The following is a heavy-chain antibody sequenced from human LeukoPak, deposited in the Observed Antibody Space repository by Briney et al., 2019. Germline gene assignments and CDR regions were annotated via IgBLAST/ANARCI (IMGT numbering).Heavy chain of an antibody. CDR1: GGTFSSYA. V-gene: IGHV1-69*04. D-gene: IGHD2-15*01. Sequence: ASVKVSCKASGGTFSSYAISWVRQAPGQGLEWMGRIIPILGIANYAQKFQGRVTITADKSTSIAYMELSSLRSEDTAVYYCARESTLGLYCSGGSCYPFDYWGQGTLVTVSS. CDR2: IIPILGIA. J-gene: IGHJ4*02. CDR3: ARESTLGLYCSGGSCYPFDY.